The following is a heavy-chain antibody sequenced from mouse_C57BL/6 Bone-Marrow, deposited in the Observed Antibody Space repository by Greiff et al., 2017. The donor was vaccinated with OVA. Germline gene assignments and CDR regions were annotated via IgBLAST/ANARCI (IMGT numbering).Heavy chain of an antibody. D-gene: IGHD5-1-1*01. V-gene: IGHV5-4*03. Sequence: DVKVEESGGGLVKPGGSLKLSCAASGFTFSSYAMSWVRQTPEKRLEWVATISDGGSYTYYPDNVKGRFTISRDNAKNNLYLQMSHLKSEDTAMYYCARGDTYYFDYWGQGTTLTVSS. CDR2: ISDGGSYT. CDR1: GFTFSSYA. CDR3: ARGDTYYFDY. J-gene: IGHJ2*01.